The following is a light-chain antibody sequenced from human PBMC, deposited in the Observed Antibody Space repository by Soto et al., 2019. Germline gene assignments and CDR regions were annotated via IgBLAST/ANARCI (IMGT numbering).Light chain of an antibody. CDR1: QSVSYN. J-gene: IGKJ4*01. V-gene: IGKV3-15*01. CDR2: GAF. Sequence: EIVITHSPATLSVSPGETATLSCRASQSVSYNLAWYQQKPGQGPRLLIYGAFTRATGIPARFSGSGSGTEFTLTISSLQSEDFAVYYCQQYKNWPPLTFGGGTKVEIK. CDR3: QQYKNWPPLT.